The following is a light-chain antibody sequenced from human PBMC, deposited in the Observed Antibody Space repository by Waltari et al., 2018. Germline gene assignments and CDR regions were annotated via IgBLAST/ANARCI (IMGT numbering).Light chain of an antibody. Sequence: QSLLTQPPSASGPPGQRVTVSCSGSSSNMGGNTVTWYQQLPGTAPKLLIYSNNQRPSGVPDRFSGSKSGTSASLAISGLQSEDEADYYCAAWDDSLNGWVFGGGTKLTVL. CDR3: AAWDDSLNGWV. CDR2: SNN. J-gene: IGLJ3*02. V-gene: IGLV1-44*01. CDR1: SSNMGGNT.